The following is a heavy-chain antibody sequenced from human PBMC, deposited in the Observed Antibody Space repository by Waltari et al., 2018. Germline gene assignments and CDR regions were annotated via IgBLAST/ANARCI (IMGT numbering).Heavy chain of an antibody. V-gene: IGHV3-66*01. CDR1: GFTVSINY. CDR3: ARELNVVVATTDRGTFDY. D-gene: IGHD5-12*01. CDR2: ISGGGGT. J-gene: IGHJ4*02. Sequence: EVQLVESGGGLVQPGGSLRLSCAASGFTVSINYMSWVRQAPGKGLEWVSVISGGGGTYYADSVKGRFTISRDNSKNTLYLQMNSLRAEDTAVYYCARELNVVVATTDRGTFDYWGQGTLVTVSS.